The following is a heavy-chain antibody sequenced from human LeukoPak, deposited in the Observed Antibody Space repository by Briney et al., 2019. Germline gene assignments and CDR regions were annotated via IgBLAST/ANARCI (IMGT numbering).Heavy chain of an antibody. D-gene: IGHD3-16*01. CDR2: ISGSGTTT. J-gene: IGHJ3*02. Sequence: SGGSLRLSCAASGVTFSSYDMNWVRQAPEKGLEWVSYISGSGTTTYYADSVKGRFTISRDYSKNSLYLQMNSLRAEDTAVYYCARDLVSGAYTFDIWGQGTMVTVSS. CDR3: ARDLVSGAYTFDI. CDR1: GVTFSSYD. V-gene: IGHV3-48*03.